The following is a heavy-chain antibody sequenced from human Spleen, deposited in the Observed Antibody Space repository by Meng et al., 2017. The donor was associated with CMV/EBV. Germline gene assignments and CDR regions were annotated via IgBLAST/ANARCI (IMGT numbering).Heavy chain of an antibody. CDR2: ISSSSSYI. J-gene: IGHJ6*02. CDR1: GFTFSSYS. Sequence: GESLKISCAASGFTFSSYSMNWVRQARGKGLEWVSSISSSSSYIYYADSVKGRFTISRDNAKNSLYLQMNSLRAEDTAVYYCAREQCSSTSCYTGGVYYYYGMDVWGQGTTVTVSS. D-gene: IGHD2-2*02. V-gene: IGHV3-21*01. CDR3: AREQCSSTSCYTGGVYYYYGMDV.